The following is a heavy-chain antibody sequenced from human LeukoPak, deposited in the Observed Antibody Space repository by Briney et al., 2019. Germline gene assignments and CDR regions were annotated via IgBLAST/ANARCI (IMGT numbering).Heavy chain of an antibody. CDR2: ISYDGSNK. D-gene: IGHD3-3*01. Sequence: GGSLRLSCAASGFTFSSYGMHWVRQAPGKGLEWVAVISYDGSNKYYADSVKGRFTISRDNSKNTLYLQMNSLRAEDTAAYYCAKARLRGYYTDYYYYGMDVWGQGTTVTVSS. CDR1: GFTFSSYG. CDR3: AKARLRGYYTDYYYYGMDV. V-gene: IGHV3-30*18. J-gene: IGHJ6*02.